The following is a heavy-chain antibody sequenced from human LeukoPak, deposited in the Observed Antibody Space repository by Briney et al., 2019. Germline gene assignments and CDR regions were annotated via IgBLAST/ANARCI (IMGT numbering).Heavy chain of an antibody. D-gene: IGHD1-26*01. CDR3: ARSSRGWESLPWGNWFDP. V-gene: IGHV4-39*01. CDR1: GGSISSYY. CDR2: IYYSGGT. J-gene: IGHJ5*02. Sequence: SETLSLTCTVSGGSISSYYWGWIRQPPGRGLEWIGTIYYSGGTYYNPSLKSRITISVDTSKNQFSLKMNSVTAADTAVYYCARSSRGWESLPWGNWFDPWGQGTLVTVSS.